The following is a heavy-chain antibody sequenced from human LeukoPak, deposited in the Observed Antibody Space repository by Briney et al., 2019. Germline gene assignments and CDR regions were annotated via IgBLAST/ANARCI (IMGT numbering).Heavy chain of an antibody. V-gene: IGHV3-30*02. D-gene: IGHD3-16*01. CDR3: ANQGMVELRAGPHYYYYMDV. CDR1: GFTFSSYG. J-gene: IGHJ6*03. CDR2: IRYDGSNK. Sequence: GGSLRPSCAASGFTFSSYGMHWVRQAPGKGLEWVAFIRYDGSNKYYADSVKGRFTLSRDNSKNTLYLQMNSLRPEDTAVYYCANQGMVELRAGPHYYYYMDVWGKGTTVTVSS.